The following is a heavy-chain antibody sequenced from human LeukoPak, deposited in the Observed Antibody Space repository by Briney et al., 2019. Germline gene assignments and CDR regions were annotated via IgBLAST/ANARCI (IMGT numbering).Heavy chain of an antibody. D-gene: IGHD6-13*01. CDR1: GGSFSGYY. Sequence: PSETLSLTRALYGGSFSGYYWSWIRQPPGKGLEWIGEINHSGSTNYNPSLKSRVTISVDTSKNQFSLKLSSVTAADTAVYYCARGSGSSWSHVFFDYWGQGTLVTVSS. V-gene: IGHV4-34*01. J-gene: IGHJ4*02. CDR3: ARGSGSSWSHVFFDY. CDR2: INHSGST.